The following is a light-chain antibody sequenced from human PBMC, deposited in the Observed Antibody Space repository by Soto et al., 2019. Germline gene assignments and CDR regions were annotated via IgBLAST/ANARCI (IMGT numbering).Light chain of an antibody. CDR1: QVISSS. J-gene: IGKJ4*01. Sequence: DVHMTQSRSVVTTPVGGRVGSTCRAGQVISSSIACYQQILGRGGELLSYAASSSHSGFPSRFSGSGSGTDFTLPIRSLQPEDFATYYCQQTNSLPPTFGGGTKVDTK. CDR2: AAS. CDR3: QQTNSLPPT. V-gene: IGKV1D-12*01.